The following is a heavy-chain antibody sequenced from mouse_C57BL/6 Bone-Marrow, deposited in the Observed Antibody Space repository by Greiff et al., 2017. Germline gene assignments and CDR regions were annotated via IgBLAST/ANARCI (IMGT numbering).Heavy chain of an antibody. CDR2: LRNKANGYTT. CDR3: ARYYYGSSYGGFYYAMDY. D-gene: IGHD1-1*01. Sequence: EVKLVESGGGLVQPGGSLSLSCAASGFTFTDYYMSWVRQPPGKALAWLGFLRNKANGYTTEYSASVKGRFTISRDNSQSLLYLQMNALRAEDSATYYCARYYYGSSYGGFYYAMDYGGQGTSVTVSS. J-gene: IGHJ4*01. V-gene: IGHV7-3*01. CDR1: GFTFTDYY.